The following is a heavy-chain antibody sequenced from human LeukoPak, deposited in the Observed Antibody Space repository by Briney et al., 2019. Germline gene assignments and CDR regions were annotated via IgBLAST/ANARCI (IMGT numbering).Heavy chain of an antibody. CDR1: GGFISSYY. J-gene: IGHJ4*02. D-gene: IGHD3-10*01. CDR3: ARGKSQWFGELLLDFDY. CDR2: IYYGGST. V-gene: IGHV4-59*01. Sequence: SETLSLTCTVSGGFISSYYWSWIRQPPGKGLEWIGYIYYGGSTNYNPSLKSRVTISVDTSKNQFSLKLSSVTAADTAVYYCARGKSQWFGELLLDFDYWGQGTLVTVSS.